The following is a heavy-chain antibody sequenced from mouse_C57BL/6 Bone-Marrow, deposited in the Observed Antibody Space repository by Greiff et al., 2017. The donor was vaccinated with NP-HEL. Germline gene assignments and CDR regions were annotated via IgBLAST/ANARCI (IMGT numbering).Heavy chain of an antibody. J-gene: IGHJ1*03. D-gene: IGHD1-1*01. CDR2: IYPYNGVS. CDR1: GYSFTGYY. Sequence: EVQLQQSGPELVKPGASVKISCKASGYSFTGYYMHWVKQSHGNILDWIGYIYPYNGVSSYNQKFKGKATLTVDKSSSTAYMELRSLTSEDSAVYYCARCPHYYGSSYGYFDVWGTGTTVTVSS. V-gene: IGHV1-31*01. CDR3: ARCPHYYGSSYGYFDV.